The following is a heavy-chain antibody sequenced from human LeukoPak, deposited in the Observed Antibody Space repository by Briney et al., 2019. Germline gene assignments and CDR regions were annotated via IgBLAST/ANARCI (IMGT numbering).Heavy chain of an antibody. Sequence: GGSLRLSCAASGFTFSSYAMNWVRQAPGKGLEWVSLISGSGGTTYYADSVKGRFTISRDNSKNTLYLQMNSLRAEDTAVYYCAKGRSSGDSCSNYWGQGSLVTVSS. J-gene: IGHJ4*02. CDR2: ISGSGGTT. D-gene: IGHD2-15*01. CDR1: GFTFSSYA. CDR3: AKGRSSGDSCSNY. V-gene: IGHV3-23*01.